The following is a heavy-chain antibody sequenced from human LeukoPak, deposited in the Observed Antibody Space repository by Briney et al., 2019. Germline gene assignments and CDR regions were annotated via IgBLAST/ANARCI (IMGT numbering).Heavy chain of an antibody. Sequence: SQTLSLTCAVYGGSFSGHCWSWIRQPPGNGLERIGEINHSGSTNYNPSLKGRVTISVDTSKNQFSLKLSSVTAADTAVYYCTRVLQWQNVFDDWGQGTLVTVSS. CDR2: INHSGST. D-gene: IGHD6-19*01. V-gene: IGHV4-34*01. CDR1: GGSFSGHC. J-gene: IGHJ4*02. CDR3: TRVLQWQNVFDD.